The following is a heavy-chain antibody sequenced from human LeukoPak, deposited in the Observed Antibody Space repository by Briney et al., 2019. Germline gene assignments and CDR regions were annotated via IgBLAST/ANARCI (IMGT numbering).Heavy chain of an antibody. CDR3: ARAMAGTPSYYYYGMDV. D-gene: IGHD6-19*01. CDR2: INSDGSST. V-gene: IGHV3-74*01. CDR1: GFSFSRYW. J-gene: IGHJ6*02. Sequence: PGGSLRLSCAASGFSFSRYWMHSVRQAPGKGLVWVSRINSDGSSTIYADSVKGRFTISRDNAKNTLYLQMNRLRAEDTAVYYCARAMAGTPSYYYYGMDVWGQGTTVTVSS.